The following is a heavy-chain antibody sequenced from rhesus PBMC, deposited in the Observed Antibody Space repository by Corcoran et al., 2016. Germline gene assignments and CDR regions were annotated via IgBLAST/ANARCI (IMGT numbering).Heavy chain of an antibody. CDR1: GGFLSSTNW. CDR2: IYGSGGSN. V-gene: IGHV4-93*02. J-gene: IGHJ4*01. D-gene: IGHD5-42*01. CDR3: ARRGYSGYFDY. Sequence: QVQLQESGPAVVKPSETLSLTCAVSGGFLSSTNWWSWIRPSPGKGLEWIGGIYGSGGSNEYNPSLKSRVTISIDTSKNQFSLKLSSGTAADTAMYYCARRGYSGYFDYWGQGVLVTVSS.